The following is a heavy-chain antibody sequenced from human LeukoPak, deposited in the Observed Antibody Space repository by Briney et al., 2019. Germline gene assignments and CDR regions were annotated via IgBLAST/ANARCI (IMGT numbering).Heavy chain of an antibody. CDR3: AKDREWELLYYFDY. CDR2: ISTSSGRT. CDR1: GFTFSSYW. V-gene: IGHV3-NL1*01. J-gene: IGHJ4*02. Sequence: PGGSLRLSCAASGFTFSSYWMHWVRQAPGKGLEWVSAISTSSGRTYYADSVKGRFTISRDNSKNTLYLQMNSLRAEDTAVYYCAKDREWELLYYFDYWGQGTLVTVSS. D-gene: IGHD1-26*01.